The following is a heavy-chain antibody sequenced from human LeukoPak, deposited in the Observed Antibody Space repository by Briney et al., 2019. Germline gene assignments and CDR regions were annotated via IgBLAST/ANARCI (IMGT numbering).Heavy chain of an antibody. CDR2: INPSGGST. Sequence: GASVKVSCKASGYTFTSYYMHWVRQAPGQGLEWMGIINPSGGSTSYAQKFQGRVTMTRDTSISTAYMELRSLRSEDTAVYYCMTTSNWGSVIFDYWGQGTLVTASS. D-gene: IGHD7-27*01. CDR3: MTTSNWGSVIFDY. V-gene: IGHV1-46*01. J-gene: IGHJ4*02. CDR1: GYTFTSYY.